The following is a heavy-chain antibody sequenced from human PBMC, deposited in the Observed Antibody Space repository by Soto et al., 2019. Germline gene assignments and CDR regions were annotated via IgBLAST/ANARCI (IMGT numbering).Heavy chain of an antibody. Sequence: QVHLQESGPGLVKPSETLSLTCTVSGDSISTDYWSWIRQSPGKGLEWIGFIYYGGSTNYNPSLKRRVTISVDTPKNQFSLKLRSVTAADPAVYYCAKNWNWGSLVHWGQGTLVTVSS. CDR1: GDSISTDY. D-gene: IGHD7-27*01. V-gene: IGHV4-59*08. CDR2: IYYGGST. CDR3: AKNWNWGSLVH. J-gene: IGHJ4*02.